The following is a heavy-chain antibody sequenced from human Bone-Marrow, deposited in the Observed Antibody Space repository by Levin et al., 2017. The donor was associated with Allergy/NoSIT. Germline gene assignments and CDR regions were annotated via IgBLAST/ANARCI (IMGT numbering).Heavy chain of an antibody. Sequence: GGSLRLSCGVSGFTFSDYYMSWIRQAPGKGLEWISYISAASSYTNYADSVKGRFTISRDDSKNLLYLQMRSLRAEDTATYYCARVGQGLVRGFDSWGQGTLVSVSS. D-gene: IGHD6-19*01. CDR2: ISAASSYT. CDR3: ARVGQGLVRGFDS. V-gene: IGHV3-11*05. CDR1: GFTFSDYY. J-gene: IGHJ4*02.